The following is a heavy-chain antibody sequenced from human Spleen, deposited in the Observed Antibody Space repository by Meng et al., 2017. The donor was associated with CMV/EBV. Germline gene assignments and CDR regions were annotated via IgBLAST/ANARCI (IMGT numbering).Heavy chain of an antibody. CDR3: ARTRWFGELFPLHFDY. J-gene: IGHJ4*02. V-gene: IGHV1-46*01. CDR2: INPLGGST. Sequence: GYTFTSYYMHWVRQAPGQGLEWMGMINPLGGSTHYAQKFQGRITMTRDTSGSTVFMDLGSLISEDTAVYFCARTRWFGELFPLHFDYWGQGTLVTVSS. CDR1: GYTFTSYY. D-gene: IGHD3-10*01.